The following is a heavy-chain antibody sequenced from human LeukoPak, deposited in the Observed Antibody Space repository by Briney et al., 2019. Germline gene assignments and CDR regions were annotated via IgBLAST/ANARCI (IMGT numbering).Heavy chain of an antibody. CDR1: GFTFINTW. Sequence: GGSLRLSCAASGFTFINTWMNRVRQAPGKGLEWVGRVKSKADGGTADYAAPVKGRFTISRDDSKNTLYLQMNSLKTEDTAMYFCTKAAFYYTSGSLDYWGQGTLVTVSS. V-gene: IGHV3-15*07. CDR3: TKAAFYYTSGSLDY. J-gene: IGHJ4*02. CDR2: VKSKADGGTA. D-gene: IGHD3-10*01.